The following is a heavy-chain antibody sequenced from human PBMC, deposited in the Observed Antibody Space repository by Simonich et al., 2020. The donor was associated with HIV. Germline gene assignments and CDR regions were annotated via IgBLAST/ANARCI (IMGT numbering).Heavy chain of an antibody. CDR3: ARLPRSGTTMKAFDI. Sequence: QLLLQESGPGLVKPSETLSLTCTVSGGSISSNNYYWGWIRQPPGKGLEWIGSIYYTQSTQYKPSLKSRVTISVDTSKNQFSLKLSSVTAADTAVYYCARLPRSGTTMKAFDIWGQGTMVTVSS. V-gene: IGHV4-39*01. CDR1: GGSISSNNYY. J-gene: IGHJ3*02. D-gene: IGHD3-3*01. CDR2: IYYTQST.